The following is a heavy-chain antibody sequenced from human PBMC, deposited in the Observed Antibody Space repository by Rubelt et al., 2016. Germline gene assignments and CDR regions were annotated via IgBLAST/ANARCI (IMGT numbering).Heavy chain of an antibody. CDR2: IVWDDDK. J-gene: IGHJ4*02. D-gene: IGHD2-21*02. CDR3: ARLVAALPFDY. CDR1: GFSLSTSGMC. Sequence: QVTLRESGPALVKPTQTLTLTCTFSGFSLSTSGMCVSWIRQPPGKALEWLAPIVWDDDKYYSTSLKTRLTISKETSKSQLILTMTNMDPVDTAKNYCARLVAALPFDYWGKGSLVTVTS. V-gene: IGHV2-70*01.